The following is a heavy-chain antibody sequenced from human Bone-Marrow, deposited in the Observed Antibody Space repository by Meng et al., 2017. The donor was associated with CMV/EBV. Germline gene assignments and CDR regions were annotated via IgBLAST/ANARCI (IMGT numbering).Heavy chain of an antibody. D-gene: IGHD2-2*01. Sequence: SETLSLTCTVSGGSISSSSYYWGWIRQPPGKGLEWIGSIYYSGSTYYNPSLKSRVSISVDTTKNQFSLKMSSVTAADTAGYYCATWRWGIVVVPAPKLRLDPWGQGTLVTVSS. CDR1: GGSISSSSYY. CDR2: IYYSGST. V-gene: IGHV4-39*07. CDR3: ATWRWGIVVVPAPKLRLDP. J-gene: IGHJ5*02.